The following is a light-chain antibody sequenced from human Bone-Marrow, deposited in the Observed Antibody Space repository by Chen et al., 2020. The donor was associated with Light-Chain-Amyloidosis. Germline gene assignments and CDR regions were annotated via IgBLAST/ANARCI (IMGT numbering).Light chain of an antibody. CDR1: QGISSY. Sequence: DIQLTQSPSFLSASVGDRVTITCRASQGISSYLAWYQQKPGKAPKLLIYAASTLQSGVPSRFSGSGSGTEFTLTISSLQPEDFATDYCQQLNSYPLITFGGGTKVGIK. J-gene: IGKJ4*01. CDR3: QQLNSYPLIT. CDR2: AAS. V-gene: IGKV1-9*01.